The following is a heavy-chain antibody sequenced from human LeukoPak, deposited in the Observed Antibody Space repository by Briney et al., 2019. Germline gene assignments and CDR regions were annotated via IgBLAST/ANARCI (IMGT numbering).Heavy chain of an antibody. Sequence: GGSLRLSCAASGFTFGHHGMHWVRQAPGKGLEWVAFIRFDAGIKYYADSVKGRFTISRDSSKNTLYLQMNSLRAEDTALYYCAKGAISACYSLDQWGQGTLVTVSS. D-gene: IGHD2/OR15-2a*01. CDR1: GFTFGHHG. J-gene: IGHJ4*02. V-gene: IGHV3-30*02. CDR3: AKGAISACYSLDQ. CDR2: IRFDAGIK.